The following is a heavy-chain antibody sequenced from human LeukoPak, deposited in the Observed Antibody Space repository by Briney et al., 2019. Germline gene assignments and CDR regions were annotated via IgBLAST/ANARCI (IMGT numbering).Heavy chain of an antibody. V-gene: IGHV1-18*01. CDR2: ISAYNGNT. D-gene: IGHD6-19*01. CDR1: GYTFTSYG. Sequence: ASVKVSCKASGYTFTSYGISWVRQAPGQGLEWMGWISAYNGNTNYAQKLQGRVTMTTDTSTSTAYMELRSLRFDDTAVYYCARDGAGSRTNDAFDIWGQGTMVTVSS. J-gene: IGHJ3*02. CDR3: ARDGAGSRTNDAFDI.